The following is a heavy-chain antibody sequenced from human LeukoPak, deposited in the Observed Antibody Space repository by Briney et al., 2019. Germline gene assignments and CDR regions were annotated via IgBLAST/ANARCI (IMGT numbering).Heavy chain of an antibody. D-gene: IGHD3-22*01. J-gene: IGHJ4*02. CDR1: GGSFSGYY. CDR3: ARGDDSSGYHY. V-gene: IGHV4-34*01. CDR2: INHSGST. Sequence: ASETLSLTCAVYGGSFSGYYWSWIRQPPGKGLEWIGEINHSGSTNYNPSLKSRVTISVDTSKNQFSLKLSSVTAADTAVYYCARGDDSSGYHYWGQGTLVTVSS.